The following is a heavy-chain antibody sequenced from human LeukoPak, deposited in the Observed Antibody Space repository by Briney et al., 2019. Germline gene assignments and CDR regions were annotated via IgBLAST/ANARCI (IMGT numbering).Heavy chain of an antibody. D-gene: IGHD3-9*01. Sequence: GESLKISCETSGYSFTSYWIGWVRQKPGKGLEWMGAIDPIDSNTKYSPSFQGQVTILADKSTKTAYLKWSSLKASDTAMYYCARFLAGDYNLLRGRSPSYIDSWGQGTLVSISS. CDR2: IDPIDSNT. V-gene: IGHV5-51*01. CDR3: ARFLAGDYNLLRGRSPSYIDS. J-gene: IGHJ4*02. CDR1: GYSFTSYW.